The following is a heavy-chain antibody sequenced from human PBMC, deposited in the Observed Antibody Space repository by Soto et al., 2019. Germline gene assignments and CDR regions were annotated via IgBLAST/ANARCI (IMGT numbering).Heavy chain of an antibody. Sequence: QLQLQESGPGLVKPSETLSLICTVSGGSISRSSYYWGWIRQPPGKGLEWIGSIHYTGSTYYNPSLKSRVTISVDTSKNQFSLKLSSVTAADTAVYYCAKNAGNYDFWSPNWGQGTLVTVSS. CDR3: AKNAGNYDFWSPN. D-gene: IGHD3-3*01. V-gene: IGHV4-39*01. CDR1: GGSISRSSYY. CDR2: IHYTGST. J-gene: IGHJ4*02.